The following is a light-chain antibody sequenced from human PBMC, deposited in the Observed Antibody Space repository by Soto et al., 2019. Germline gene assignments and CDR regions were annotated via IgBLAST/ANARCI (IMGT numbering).Light chain of an antibody. V-gene: IGLV1-40*01. CDR3: QSYDCSLSGRV. CDR2: GNS. CDR1: SSNIGAGYD. J-gene: IGLJ3*02. Sequence: QLVLTQPPSVSGAPGQRVTISCTGSSSNIGAGYDVHGYQQLPGTAPKLLIYGNSNRPSGVPDRFSGSKSGTSASLAITGLQAEDEADYYCQSYDCSLSGRVFGGGTKLTVL.